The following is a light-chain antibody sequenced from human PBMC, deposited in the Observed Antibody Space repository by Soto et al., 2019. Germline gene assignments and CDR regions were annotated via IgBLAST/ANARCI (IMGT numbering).Light chain of an antibody. CDR2: GAS. J-gene: IGKJ3*01. CDR1: QSVGPS. Sequence: IQMTQSPSTLSASVGDRVTITCRASQSVGPSLAWYQQKPGKVPTLLIYGASILETGVPSRFXXXXXXXXXXXXXASLQPDDSATYYCQHYDSFPLTFGPGTKVEIK. CDR3: QHYDSFPLT. V-gene: IGKV1-5*01.